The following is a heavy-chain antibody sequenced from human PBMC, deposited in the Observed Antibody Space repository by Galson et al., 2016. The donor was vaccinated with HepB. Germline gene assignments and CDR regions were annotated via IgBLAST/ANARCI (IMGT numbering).Heavy chain of an antibody. CDR1: GFTSSHYW. V-gene: IGHV3-7*03. J-gene: IGHJ4*02. Sequence: SLRLSCAGSGFTSSHYWMSWVRQAPGKGLEWVANIKPDGSQKNYVDSVKGRFTISRDNAKDSLYLQMNSLRADDTAVYYCATDRGYGADDNWGQGTLVTVSS. D-gene: IGHD6-25*01. CDR2: IKPDGSQK. CDR3: ATDRGYGADDN.